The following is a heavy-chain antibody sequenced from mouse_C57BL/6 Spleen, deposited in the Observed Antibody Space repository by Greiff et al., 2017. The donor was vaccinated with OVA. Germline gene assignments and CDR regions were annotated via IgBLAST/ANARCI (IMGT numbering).Heavy chain of an antibody. CDR1: GYSFTDYN. Sequence: EVQLQESGPELVKPGASVKISCKASGYSFTDYNMNWVQQSNGKSLEWIGVINTNYGTTSYNQKFTGKAPLTVDQSTSPAYLPINSLPSETSAVYYGAIVYYEGRSDRGYFDVWGTGTSVTVSS. CDR2: INTNYGTT. J-gene: IGHJ1*03. V-gene: IGHV1-39*01. CDR3: AIVYYEGRSDRGYFDV. D-gene: IGHD1-1*01.